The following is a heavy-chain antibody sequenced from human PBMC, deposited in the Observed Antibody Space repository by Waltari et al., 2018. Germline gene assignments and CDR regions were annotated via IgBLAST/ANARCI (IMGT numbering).Heavy chain of an antibody. CDR3: ASLPNGSGSKFDY. CDR1: GGSISGSSYS. V-gene: IGHV4-39*01. D-gene: IGHD3-10*01. Sequence: QLQLQESGPGLVKPSETLSLTCTVSGGSISGSSYSWVCIRQPPGKGLEWIASICCSGSTYQNPSLQSRVTISVDTSKNQFSLKLSSVTAADTAEYYCASLPNGSGSKFDYWGQGTLVTVSS. J-gene: IGHJ4*02. CDR2: ICCSGST.